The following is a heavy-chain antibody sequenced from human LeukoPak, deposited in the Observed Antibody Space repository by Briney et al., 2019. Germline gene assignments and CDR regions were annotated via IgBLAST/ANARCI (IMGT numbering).Heavy chain of an antibody. Sequence: PGRSLRLSCAASGFTFSSYALDWVRQAPGKGLEWVAVISKDGNSQNYADSVKGRFTISRDNSKNTLHLQMNSLRPEDMAVYYCAGESFDIWGQGTTVTVSS. CDR1: GFTFSSYA. CDR3: AGESFDI. V-gene: IGHV3-30*04. J-gene: IGHJ3*02. CDR2: ISKDGNSQ.